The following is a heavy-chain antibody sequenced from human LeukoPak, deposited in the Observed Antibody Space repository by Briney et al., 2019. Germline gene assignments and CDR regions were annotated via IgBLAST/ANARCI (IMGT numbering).Heavy chain of an antibody. J-gene: IGHJ6*03. CDR1: GFAFSSFA. CDR2: MSGSGYYT. D-gene: IGHD3-3*01. Sequence: GGSLRLSCAASGFAFSSFAMSWVRQAPGKGLEWVSAMSGSGYYTYYVESVKGRFTISRDNSKNTLYLHMNSLRADDTAVYYCAKMEGQRLYDYCMDVWGRGTTVTVSS. V-gene: IGHV3-23*01. CDR3: AKMEGQRLYDYCMDV.